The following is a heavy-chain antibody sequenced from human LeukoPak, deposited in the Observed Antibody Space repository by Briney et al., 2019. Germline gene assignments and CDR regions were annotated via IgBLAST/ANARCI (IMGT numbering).Heavy chain of an antibody. J-gene: IGHJ4*02. V-gene: IGHV4-39*01. CDR3: ASPYLIN. Sequence: SETLSLTCTVSGGSFTISNYYWGWIHQSPGKGLEWIGSISSSGNTYYNPSLKSRLAIFIDTSNSQFSLNLTSVTAADTAVYYCASPYLINWGQGTLVTVSS. CDR2: ISSSGNT. CDR1: GGSFTISNYY.